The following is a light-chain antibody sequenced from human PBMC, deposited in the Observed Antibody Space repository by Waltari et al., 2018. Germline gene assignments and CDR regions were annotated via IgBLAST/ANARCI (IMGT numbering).Light chain of an antibody. J-gene: IGLJ1*01. CDR1: NIESKS. CDR3: QVWDANTDPGV. Sequence: SYVLTQPPSVSVAPGETARITCGGNNIESKSVHWYRQRPGQAPVVVISYDNDRAAGNPERFSGSNSGNTATLTISRVEDGDEADYYCQVWDANTDPGVFGTGTEVTVL. V-gene: IGLV3-21*01. CDR2: YDN.